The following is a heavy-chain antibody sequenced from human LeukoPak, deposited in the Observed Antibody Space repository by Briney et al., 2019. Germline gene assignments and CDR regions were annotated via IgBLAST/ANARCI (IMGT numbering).Heavy chain of an antibody. V-gene: IGHV3-23*01. D-gene: IGHD3-22*01. CDR2: ISGSGGST. Sequence: GGSLRLSCAASGFTFSSYAMSWVRQAPGKGLEWVSAISGSGGSTYYADSVKGRFTISRDNSKNTLYLQMNSLRAEDTAVYYCAKSYDSSGYYKGDYFDYWGQGTLVTVSS. J-gene: IGHJ4*02. CDR3: AKSYDSSGYYKGDYFDY. CDR1: GFTFSSYA.